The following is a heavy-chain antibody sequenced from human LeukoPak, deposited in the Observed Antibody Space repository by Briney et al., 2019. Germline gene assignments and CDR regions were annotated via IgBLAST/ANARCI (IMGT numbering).Heavy chain of an antibody. V-gene: IGHV5-51*01. Sequence: GESLKISCNGSGYSFTTYCFCWVRQMPAKGLECLGMIYLVDSGARYSPSFQGQVTISCDNSISTDYLQWSSLKASDTAMYYCARYSYGVDNWFDAWGQGTLVTVSS. CDR3: ARYSYGVDNWFDA. J-gene: IGHJ5*02. CDR2: IYLVDSGA. D-gene: IGHD5-18*01. CDR1: GYSFTTYC.